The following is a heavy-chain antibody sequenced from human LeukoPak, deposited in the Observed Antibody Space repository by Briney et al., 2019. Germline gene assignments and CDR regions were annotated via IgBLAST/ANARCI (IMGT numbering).Heavy chain of an antibody. CDR3: ARGDRYYYYGMDV. V-gene: IGHV3-48*01. J-gene: IGHJ6*02. Sequence: GGSLRLSCAASGFTFSSYSMNWVRQAPGKGLEWVSYISSSTIYYADSVKGRFTISRDNAKSSLHLQMNSLRAEDTAVYYCARGDRYYYYGMDVWGQGTTVTVSS. CDR1: GFTFSSYS. CDR2: ISSSTI. D-gene: IGHD2-21*02.